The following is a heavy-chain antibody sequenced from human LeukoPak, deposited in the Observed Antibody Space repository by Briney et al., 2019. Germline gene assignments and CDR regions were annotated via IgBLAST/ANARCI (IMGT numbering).Heavy chain of an antibody. J-gene: IGHJ6*03. V-gene: IGHV3-30*18. CDR2: ISYDGSNK. CDR1: GFTFSSYG. CDR3: AKEGYDFWSGLYYYYYMDV. Sequence: GGSLRLSCAASGFTFSSYGMHWVRQAPGKGLEWVAVISYDGSNKYYADSMKGRFTISRDNSKNTLYLQMNSLRAEDTAVYYCAKEGYDFWSGLYYYYYMDVWGKGTTVTVSS. D-gene: IGHD3-3*01.